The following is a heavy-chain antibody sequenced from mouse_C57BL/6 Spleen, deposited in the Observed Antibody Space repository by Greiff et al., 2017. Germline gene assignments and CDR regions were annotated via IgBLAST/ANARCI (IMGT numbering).Heavy chain of an antibody. J-gene: IGHJ1*03. CDR2: IYPRDGST. D-gene: IGHD1-1*01. CDR1: GYTFTDHT. CDR3: ARRAVVDWYFDV. Sequence: VQLQQSDAELVKPGASVKISCTVSGYTFTDHTIHWVQQRPEKGLEWIGYIYPRDGSTKYNETLKGKATLTADKSSSNAYMQLNSLTSEDSAVYFCARRAVVDWYFDVWGTGTTVTVSS. V-gene: IGHV1-78*01.